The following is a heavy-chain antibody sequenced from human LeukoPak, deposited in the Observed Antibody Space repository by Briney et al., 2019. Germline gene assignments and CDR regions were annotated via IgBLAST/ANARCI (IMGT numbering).Heavy chain of an antibody. CDR3: AKGSINMVRGAPVYFDA. CDR2: IKQDGSEK. D-gene: IGHD3-10*01. J-gene: IGHJ4*02. Sequence: GGSLRLSCAASGFTFSSYAMSWVRQAPGKGLEWVANIKQDGSEKYYVDSVKGRFTISRDNAKNSLYLQMNSLRAGDTAVYYCAKGSINMVRGAPVYFDAWGQGTLVTVSS. V-gene: IGHV3-7*01. CDR1: GFTFSSYA.